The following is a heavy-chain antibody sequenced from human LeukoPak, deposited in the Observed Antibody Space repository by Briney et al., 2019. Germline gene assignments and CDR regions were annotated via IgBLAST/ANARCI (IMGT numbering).Heavy chain of an antibody. Sequence: ASVKVSCKASGYTFTGYYMHWVRQAPGQGLEWMGWINPNSGGTNYAQKFQGRVTMTRDTSISTAYMELSRLRSDDTAVYYCAREWGIAATVAYWGQGTLVTAST. D-gene: IGHD6-13*01. CDR1: GYTFTGYY. V-gene: IGHV1-2*02. CDR3: AREWGIAATVAY. CDR2: INPNSGGT. J-gene: IGHJ4*02.